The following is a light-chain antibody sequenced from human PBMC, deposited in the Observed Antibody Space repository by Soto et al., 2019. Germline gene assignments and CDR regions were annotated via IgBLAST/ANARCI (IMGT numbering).Light chain of an antibody. CDR2: GAS. J-gene: IGKJ1*01. Sequence: EVVMTQSPATLSVSPGERATLSCRASQSVSDTLAWYQQKPGQAPRLLIYGASTRATGIPARFSGSGSGTDFTTTINSLQSEDSAVYYCQQYYNWPPWTFGQGTKVEVK. V-gene: IGKV3-15*01. CDR1: QSVSDT. CDR3: QQYYNWPPWT.